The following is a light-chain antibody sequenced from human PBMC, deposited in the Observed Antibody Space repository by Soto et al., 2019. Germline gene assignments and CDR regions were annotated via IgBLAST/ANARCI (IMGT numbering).Light chain of an antibody. V-gene: IGKV3-20*01. CDR1: QSVTNNY. CDR3: QQYASLRT. Sequence: EIVLTQSPGTLSLSPGERATLSCRASQSVTNNYLAWFQQKPGQAPRLLMYGASSRATGIPDRFSGSGSGTDFTLTITRLEPEDFAVYYCQQYASLRTFGQGTKVDIK. CDR2: GAS. J-gene: IGKJ1*01.